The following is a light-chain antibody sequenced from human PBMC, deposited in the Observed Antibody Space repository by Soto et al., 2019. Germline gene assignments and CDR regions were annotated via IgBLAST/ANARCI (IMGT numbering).Light chain of an antibody. V-gene: IGKV1-8*01. CDR1: QGISSY. J-gene: IGKJ5*01. Sequence: AIRMTQSPSSFSASTGDRVTISCGTSQGISSYLAWYQQKPGKAPKLLIYAASTLQSGVPSRFSGSGSGTEFTLTISSLQPEDFATYYCQQLNSYPRSLTFGQGTRLEIK. CDR2: AAS. CDR3: QQLNSYPRSLT.